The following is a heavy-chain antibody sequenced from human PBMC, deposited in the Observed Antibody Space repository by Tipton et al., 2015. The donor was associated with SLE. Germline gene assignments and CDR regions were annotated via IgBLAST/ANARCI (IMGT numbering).Heavy chain of an antibody. CDR2: ISGSGGST. D-gene: IGHD1-26*01. Sequence: SLRLSCAASGFTFSNAWTNWVRQAPGKGLEWVSAISGSGGSTYYADSVKGRFTISRDNSKNTLYLQMNSLRAEDTAVYYCAKVGYSGSYPAGYWGQGTLVTVSS. CDR3: AKVGYSGSYPAGY. CDR1: GFTFSNAW. J-gene: IGHJ4*02. V-gene: IGHV3-23*01.